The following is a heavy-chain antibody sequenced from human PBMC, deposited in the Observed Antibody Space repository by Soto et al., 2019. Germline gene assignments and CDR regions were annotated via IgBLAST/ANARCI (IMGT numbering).Heavy chain of an antibody. Sequence: SVKVSCKASGGTFSSYAISWVRQAPGQGLEWMGGIIPIFGTANYAQKFQGRVTIIRDTSASTAYMELSSLRSEDTAVYYCARGASPLIDYWGQGTLVTVSS. J-gene: IGHJ4*02. V-gene: IGHV1-69*05. CDR3: ARGASPLIDY. CDR1: GGTFSSYA. D-gene: IGHD1-26*01. CDR2: IIPIFGTA.